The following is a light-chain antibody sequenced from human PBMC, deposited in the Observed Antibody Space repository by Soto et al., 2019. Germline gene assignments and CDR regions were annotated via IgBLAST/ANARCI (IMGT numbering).Light chain of an antibody. CDR2: GAS. Sequence: EIVLTPSPGTLSLSPGERATLSCRASQSVTSNYLAWYQQKPGQAPRLLIYGASSSATGIPARISGSGSGTDFTITINRLESEDFAVYYCQQYGNSPWTFGRGTKAEIK. CDR3: QQYGNSPWT. V-gene: IGKV3-20*01. J-gene: IGKJ1*01. CDR1: QSVTSNY.